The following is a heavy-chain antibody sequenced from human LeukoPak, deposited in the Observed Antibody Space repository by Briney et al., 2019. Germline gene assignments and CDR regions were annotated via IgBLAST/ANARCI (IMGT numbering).Heavy chain of an antibody. J-gene: IGHJ4*02. CDR2: IGNNGNT. CDR3: ARGGGGAKAFYFDY. V-gene: IGHV4-34*01. D-gene: IGHD1-26*01. Sequence: SETLSLTCAVSGESFSGSFWTWIRQSPGKGREWIGGIGNNGNTNYNPALKRRVTMSVDKTRKRFSLRLTSESAADTGVYYCARGGGGAKAFYFDYWGQGSLVTVSS. CDR1: GESFSGSF.